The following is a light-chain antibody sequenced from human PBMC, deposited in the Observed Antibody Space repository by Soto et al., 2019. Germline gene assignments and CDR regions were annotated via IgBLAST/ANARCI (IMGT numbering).Light chain of an antibody. Sequence: QSVLTQPASVSGSPGQSITISCTGTNSDVGGYNYVSWYQQHPGKAPKLLIYEVSNRPSGVSNRFSGSKSGKTASLTISGLQAEDEADYYCSSYTSSSTYVFGTGTQLTVL. CDR1: NSDVGGYNY. J-gene: IGLJ1*01. V-gene: IGLV2-14*01. CDR2: EVS. CDR3: SSYTSSSTYV.